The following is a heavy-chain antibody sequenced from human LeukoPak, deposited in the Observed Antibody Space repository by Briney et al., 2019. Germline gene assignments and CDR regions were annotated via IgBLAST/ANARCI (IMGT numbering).Heavy chain of an antibody. CDR3: ARGARATTPIFDY. CDR1: GGSISNYY. D-gene: IGHD5-24*01. J-gene: IGHJ4*02. Sequence: PSETLSLTCPVSGGSISNYYYWTWIRQPPGKGLEWIGYVYYTGSTNFNPSLKSRVTMSLDTSRNQFSLKLTSLTAADTAVYYCARGARATTPIFDYWGQGTLVTVSS. V-gene: IGHV4-59*01. CDR2: VYYTGST.